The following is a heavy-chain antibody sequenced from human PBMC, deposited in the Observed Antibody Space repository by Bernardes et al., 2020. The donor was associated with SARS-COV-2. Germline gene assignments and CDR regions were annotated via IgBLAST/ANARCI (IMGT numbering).Heavy chain of an antibody. CDR3: AKDRNIWLGELLFLFDY. D-gene: IGHD3-10*01. Sequence: GGSLRLSCAASGFTFSSYGMHWVRQAPGKGLEWVAVISYDGSNKYYADSVKGRFTISRDNSKNTLYLQMNSLRAEDTAVYYCAKDRNIWLGELLFLFDYWGQGTLVTVSS. J-gene: IGHJ4*02. CDR2: ISYDGSNK. CDR1: GFTFSSYG. V-gene: IGHV3-30*18.